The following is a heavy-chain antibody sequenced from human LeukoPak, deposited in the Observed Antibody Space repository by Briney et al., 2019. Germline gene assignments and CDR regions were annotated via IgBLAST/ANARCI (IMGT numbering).Heavy chain of an antibody. J-gene: IGHJ4*02. CDR3: ARDRPSGYYFDF. V-gene: IGHV3-20*04. Sequence: PGGSLRLSCAASGFTFDDYGMSWVRQAPGKGLEWVSYINWNGGGTDSADSVRGRFTISRDNAKSSLYLQMHSLGAEDTALYYCARDRPSGYYFDFWGQGTLVTVSS. D-gene: IGHD3-10*01. CDR1: GFTFDDYG. CDR2: INWNGGGT.